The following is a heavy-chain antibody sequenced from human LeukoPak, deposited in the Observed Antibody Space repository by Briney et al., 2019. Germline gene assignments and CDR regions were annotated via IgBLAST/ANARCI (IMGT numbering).Heavy chain of an antibody. V-gene: IGHV3-21*01. Sequence: GGSLRLSCAASGFTFSSYNMNWVRQAPGKGLEWVSSISSSSSYVYSADSMKGRFTISRDNAKNSLYLQMNSLIAEDTAVYYCARGDDYVWGSYRYADYWGQGTLVAVSS. J-gene: IGHJ4*02. D-gene: IGHD3-16*02. CDR1: GFTFSSYN. CDR3: ARGDDYVWGSYRYADY. CDR2: ISSSSSYV.